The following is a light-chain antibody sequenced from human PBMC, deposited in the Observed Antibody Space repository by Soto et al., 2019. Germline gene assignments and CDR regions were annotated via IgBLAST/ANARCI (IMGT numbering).Light chain of an antibody. J-gene: IGLJ3*02. CDR3: AAWDDSLNGWV. Sequence: QSALTQPPSASGTPGQRVTISCSGGSSNIGSNTVNWYQQLPGTAPKLLIYSSNQRPSGVPDRFSGSKSGTSASLAISGLQSEDEADYYCAAWDDSLNGWVFGGGTKVTVL. CDR2: SSN. V-gene: IGLV1-44*01. CDR1: SSNIGSNT.